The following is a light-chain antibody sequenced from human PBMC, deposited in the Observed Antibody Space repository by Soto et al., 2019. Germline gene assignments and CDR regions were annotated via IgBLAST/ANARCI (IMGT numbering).Light chain of an antibody. V-gene: IGLV1-40*01. Sequence: QSVLTQPPSVSGAPGQRVTISCTGSSSNIGAGYDVHWYQQLPGTAPKLLIYGNSNRPSGVPDRFSGFKSGTSASLAITGLQAEDEADYYCQSYDSSLVGVFGTGTKVTVL. CDR3: QSYDSSLVGV. CDR1: SSNIGAGYD. CDR2: GNS. J-gene: IGLJ1*01.